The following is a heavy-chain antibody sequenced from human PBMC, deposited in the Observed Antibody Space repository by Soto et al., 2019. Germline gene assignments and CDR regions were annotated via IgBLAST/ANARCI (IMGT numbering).Heavy chain of an antibody. Sequence: QVQLVESGGGVVQPGRSLRLSCAASGFTFSYYAMHWVRQAPGKGLEWVAIISYEGSNKYYVDSVTGRFTISRDNSKNTLYLQMNSLPPEDTAVYYCTRPTLLYDSRGYYYDFWGQGTLVTVSS. D-gene: IGHD3-22*01. CDR2: ISYEGSNK. V-gene: IGHV3-30-3*01. CDR1: GFTFSYYA. J-gene: IGHJ4*02. CDR3: TRPTLLYDSRGYYYDF.